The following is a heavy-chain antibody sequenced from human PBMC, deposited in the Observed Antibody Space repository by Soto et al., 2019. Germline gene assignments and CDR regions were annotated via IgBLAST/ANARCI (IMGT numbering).Heavy chain of an antibody. V-gene: IGHV3-30*09. J-gene: IGHJ6*02. CDR2: ISYDGRHI. Sequence: QLHLVESGGGVVQPGNSLRLSCTASGFIFSNYAMHWVRQAPGKGLEWVALISYDGRHIYYADSVKGRVANSRDNSKNTLDLVMNSLRREDTAMYYCARDVSDYVLDVRGQGTTVNLSS. D-gene: IGHD4-17*01. CDR1: GFIFSNYA. CDR3: ARDVSDYVLDV.